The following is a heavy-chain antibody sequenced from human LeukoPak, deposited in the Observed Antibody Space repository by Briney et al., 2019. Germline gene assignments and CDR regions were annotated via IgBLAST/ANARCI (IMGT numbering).Heavy chain of an antibody. V-gene: IGHV5-51*01. D-gene: IGHD5-18*01. CDR2: IYPGDSDT. CDR3: ARLNVDTAMVNNYYYMDV. Sequence: GESLKISFKGSGYSFTSYWIGWVRQMPGKGLEWMGIIYPGDSDTRYSPSFQGQVTISADKSISTAYLQWSSLKASDTAMYYCARLNVDTAMVNNYYYMDVWGKGTTVTVSS. CDR1: GYSFTSYW. J-gene: IGHJ6*03.